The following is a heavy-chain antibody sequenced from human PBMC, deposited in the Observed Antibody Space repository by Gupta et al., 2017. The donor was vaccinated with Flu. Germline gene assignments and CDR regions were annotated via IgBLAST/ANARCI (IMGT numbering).Heavy chain of an antibody. J-gene: IGHJ5*02. CDR1: TFNMYA. Sequence: TFNMYAMGWVRQAPGKGLEWISAVSSTSVGTYYADSVKGRFTISRDNSKETLYLQMNSLRAEDTAIYYCATLPRYGGPHSMGWFDPWGQGTLVTVSS. V-gene: IGHV3-23*01. D-gene: IGHD5-12*01. CDR3: ATLPRYGGPHSMGWFDP. CDR2: VSSTSVGT.